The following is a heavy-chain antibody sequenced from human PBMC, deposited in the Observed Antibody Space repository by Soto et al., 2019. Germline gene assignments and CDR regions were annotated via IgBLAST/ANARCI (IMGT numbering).Heavy chain of an antibody. Sequence: QVQLVESGGGVVQPGRSLRLSCAASGFTFSSYGMHWVRQAPGKGLEWVAVIWYDGSNKYYADSVKGRFTISRDNSKNTLYLQMNSLRAEDTAVYYCARDRGYCISTSCYGYYYYGMDVW. J-gene: IGHJ6*01. D-gene: IGHD2-2*01. CDR1: GFTFSSYG. V-gene: IGHV3-33*01. CDR3: ARDRGYCISTSCYGYYYYGMDV. CDR2: IWYDGSNK.